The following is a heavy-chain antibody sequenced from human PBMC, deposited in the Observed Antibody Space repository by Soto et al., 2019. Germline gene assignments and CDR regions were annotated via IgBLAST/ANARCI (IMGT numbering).Heavy chain of an antibody. CDR2: ISSDGHHQ. J-gene: IGHJ4*02. CDR3: ARVAY. Sequence: GGSLRLSCATSGFSFNDYAMYWVRQAPGQGLEWVAIISSDGHHQFYLDNLKGRFIISRDNAQNSLFLQMNTLRPEDSAIYYCARVAYWGPGTQVTVSS. V-gene: IGHV3-30*03. CDR1: GFSFNDYA.